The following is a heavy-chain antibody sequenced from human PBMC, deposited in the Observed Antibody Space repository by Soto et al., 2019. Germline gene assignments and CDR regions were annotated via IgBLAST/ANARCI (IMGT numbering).Heavy chain of an antibody. CDR1: GYTFTIYG. J-gene: IGHJ4*02. V-gene: IGHV1-18*01. Sequence: AXVEVSCQGSGYTFTIYGISWVRQAPGQGLEWMGWISAYNGNTNYAQKLQGRVTMTTDTSTSTAYMELRSLRSDDTAVYYCAREGMWYSSGWYLDYWGQGTLVTVSS. D-gene: IGHD6-19*01. CDR2: ISAYNGNT. CDR3: AREGMWYSSGWYLDY.